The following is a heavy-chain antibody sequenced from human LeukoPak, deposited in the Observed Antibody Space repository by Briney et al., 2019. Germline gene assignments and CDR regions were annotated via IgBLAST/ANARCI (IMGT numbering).Heavy chain of an antibody. V-gene: IGHV4-39*07. CDR3: ARASAPLYGSGSYYKPYFDY. Sequence: SETLSLTCTVSSGSIRNSNYYWGWIRQPPGKGLEWIGSVFYDGSSDYSPSLKSRVTMSVDTSKNQFSLKLSSVTAADTAVYYCARASAPLYGSGSYYKPYFDYWGQGTLVTVSS. J-gene: IGHJ4*02. CDR1: SGSIRNSNYY. CDR2: VFYDGSS. D-gene: IGHD3-10*01.